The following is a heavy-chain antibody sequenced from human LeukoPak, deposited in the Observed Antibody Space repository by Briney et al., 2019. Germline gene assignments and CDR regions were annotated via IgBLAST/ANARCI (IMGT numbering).Heavy chain of an antibody. CDR1: GGSISSHY. Sequence: PSDTLSLICTVSGGSISSHYWSWIRQPPGKGLEWIGYIYYSGSTNYNPSLKSRVTISVDTSKNQFSLKLSSVTAADTAVYYCARARAYDFWSGYSYYFDYWGQGTLVTVSS. D-gene: IGHD3-3*01. CDR2: IYYSGST. J-gene: IGHJ4*02. V-gene: IGHV4-59*11. CDR3: ARARAYDFWSGYSYYFDY.